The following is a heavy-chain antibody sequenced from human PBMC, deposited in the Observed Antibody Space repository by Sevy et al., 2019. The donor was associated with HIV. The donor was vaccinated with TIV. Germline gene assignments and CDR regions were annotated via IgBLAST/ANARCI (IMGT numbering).Heavy chain of an antibody. D-gene: IGHD4-17*01. CDR2: IINSGSSI. V-gene: IGHV3-48*03. J-gene: IGHJ4*02. CDR3: ARDLPPSATTVAHFDY. CDR1: GFTFSSYE. Sequence: GGSLRLSCTASGFTFSSYEMNWVRQAPGKGLEWVSYIINSGSSIYYSDSVRGRFTVSRDNAKNSLYLHMKSLRAEDTAVYYCARDLPPSATTVAHFDYWGRGTLVTVSS.